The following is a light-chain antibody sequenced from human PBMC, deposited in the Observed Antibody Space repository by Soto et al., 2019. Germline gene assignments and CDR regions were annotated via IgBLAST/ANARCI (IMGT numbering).Light chain of an antibody. J-gene: IGKJ1*01. Sequence: EVVLTQSPATLSLAPGERATLSCRASQFLSSYLAWYQQTPGQPPRLLIYDTSNRATGIPARFSGSRSGTDFPLTISSLEAGDFAVYYCQQYGGSPWTFGQGTKVDIK. CDR3: QQYGGSPWT. V-gene: IGKV3-11*01. CDR1: QFLSSY. CDR2: DTS.